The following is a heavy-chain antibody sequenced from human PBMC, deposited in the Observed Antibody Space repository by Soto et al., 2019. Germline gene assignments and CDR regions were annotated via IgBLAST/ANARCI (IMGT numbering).Heavy chain of an antibody. CDR3: VRVGGGYVNGIIAY. CDR1: GGSISNYY. CDR2: ISYIGTT. D-gene: IGHD5-18*01. J-gene: IGHJ4*02. V-gene: IGHV4-59*01. Sequence: SETLSLTCTVSGGSISNYYWSWIRQSPGKGLEWIGYISYIGTTNYNPSLKSRVTISVDTSKNQFSLRLTSVTAADTAVYYCVRVGGGYVNGIIAYWGQETPAPASA.